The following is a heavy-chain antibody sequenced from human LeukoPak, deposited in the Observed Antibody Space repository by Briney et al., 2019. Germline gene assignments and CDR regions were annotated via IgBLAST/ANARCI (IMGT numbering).Heavy chain of an antibody. CDR1: GFTFSSYW. CDR2: INHNGNVN. D-gene: IGHD3-16*01. CDR3: ARGGGLDV. V-gene: IGHV3-7*03. J-gene: IGHJ6*02. Sequence: PGGSLRLSCVASGFTFSSYWMNWARQAPGKGLEWVASINHNGNVNYYVDSVKGRFTISRDNAKSSLYLQMSNLRAEDTAVYFCARGGGLDVWGQGATVTVSS.